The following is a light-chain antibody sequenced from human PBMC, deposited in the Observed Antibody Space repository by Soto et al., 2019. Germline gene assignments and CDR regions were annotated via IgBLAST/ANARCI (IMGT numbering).Light chain of an antibody. Sequence: QSALTQPASVSGSPGQSITISCTGTSSDVGGYNYVSWYQQHPGRAPQLMIYDVSNRPSGVSNRFSGSRSGNPASLTISGLQAEDEADYYCSSYATSTTVLFGGGTKLTVL. J-gene: IGLJ2*01. CDR1: SSDVGGYNY. CDR3: SSYATSTTVL. V-gene: IGLV2-14*03. CDR2: DVS.